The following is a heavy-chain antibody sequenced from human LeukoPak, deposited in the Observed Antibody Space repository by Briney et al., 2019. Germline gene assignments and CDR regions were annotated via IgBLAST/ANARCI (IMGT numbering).Heavy chain of an antibody. CDR2: IIPILGIA. Sequence: SVKASCKASGGTFSSYAISWVRQAPGQGLEWMGRIIPILGIANYAQKFQGRVTITADKSTSTAYMELSSLRSEDTAVYYCARGLTSSSSNWFDPWGQGTLVTVSS. CDR1: GGTFSSYA. J-gene: IGHJ5*02. V-gene: IGHV1-69*04. D-gene: IGHD6-6*01. CDR3: ARGLTSSSSNWFDP.